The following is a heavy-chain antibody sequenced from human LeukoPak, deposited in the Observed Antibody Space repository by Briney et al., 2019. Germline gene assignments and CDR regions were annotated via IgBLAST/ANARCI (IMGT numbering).Heavy chain of an antibody. CDR1: GFTFSSHS. Sequence: GGSLRLSCAASGFTFSSHSMNWVRQAPGKGLEWVSAISGSGGSTYYADSVKGRFTISRDNSKNTLYLQMNSLRAEDTAVYYCARLIVVLVGATPYFDYWGQGTLVTVSS. V-gene: IGHV3-23*01. J-gene: IGHJ4*02. CDR3: ARLIVVLVGATPYFDY. CDR2: ISGSGGST. D-gene: IGHD2-15*01.